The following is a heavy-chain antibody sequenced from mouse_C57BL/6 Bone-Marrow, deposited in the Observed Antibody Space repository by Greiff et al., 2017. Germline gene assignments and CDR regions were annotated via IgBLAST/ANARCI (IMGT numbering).Heavy chain of an antibody. CDR1: GYAFSSYW. CDR2: IYPGDGDT. J-gene: IGHJ2*01. CDR3: ARVVATNYFDY. Sequence: QVQLQQSGAELVKPGASVKISCKASGYAFSSYWMNWVKQRPGKGLEWIGQIYPGDGDTNYNGKFKGKATLTADKSSSTAYMQLSSLTSEDSAVXFCARVVATNYFDYWGQGTTLTVSS. D-gene: IGHD1-1*01. V-gene: IGHV1-80*01.